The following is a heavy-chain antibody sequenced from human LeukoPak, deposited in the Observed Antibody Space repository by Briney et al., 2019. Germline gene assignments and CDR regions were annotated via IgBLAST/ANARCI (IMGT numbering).Heavy chain of an antibody. J-gene: IGHJ4*02. Sequence: PSETLSLTCAVYGGSFSGYYWRWIRQPPGKGLEWIGEINHSGSTNYNPSLKSRVTISVDTSKNQFSLKLSSVTAADTAVYYCAIPDSSGYYFDHWGQGTLVTVSS. CDR2: INHSGST. V-gene: IGHV4-34*01. D-gene: IGHD3-22*01. CDR3: AIPDSSGYYFDH. CDR1: GGSFSGYY.